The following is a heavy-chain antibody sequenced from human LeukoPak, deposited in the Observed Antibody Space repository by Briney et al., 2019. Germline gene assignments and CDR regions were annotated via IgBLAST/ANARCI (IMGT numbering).Heavy chain of an antibody. CDR2: IYYSGST. V-gene: IGHV4-59*01. J-gene: IGHJ4*02. Sequence: SETLSLTCTVSGGSISSYYWSWIRQPPGKGLEWIGYIYYSGSTNYNPSLKSRVTISVDTSKSQFSLKLSSVTAADTAVYYCASWGHYYGSGSYINWGQGTLVTVSS. CDR3: ASWGHYYGSGSYIN. CDR1: GGSISSYY. D-gene: IGHD3-10*01.